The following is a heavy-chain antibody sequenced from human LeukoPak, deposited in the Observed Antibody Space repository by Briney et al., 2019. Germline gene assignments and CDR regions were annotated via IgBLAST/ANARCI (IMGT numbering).Heavy chain of an antibody. J-gene: IGHJ5*02. D-gene: IGHD3-22*01. V-gene: IGHV3-30*02. CDR3: AKDLMDSSGP. CDR2: IRYDGSNK. Sequence: GGSLRLSCAASGFTFSNYGMHWVRQAPGKGLEWVAFIRYDGSNKYYADSVKGRFTISRDNSKNTLYLQMNSLRTEDTAVFYCAKDLMDSSGPWGQGTLVTVSA. CDR1: GFTFSNYG.